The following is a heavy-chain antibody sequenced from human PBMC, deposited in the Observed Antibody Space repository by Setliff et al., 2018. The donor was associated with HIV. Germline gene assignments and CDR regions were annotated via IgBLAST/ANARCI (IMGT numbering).Heavy chain of an antibody. Sequence: SVKVSCKASGGTLNSHAINWVRQAPGQGLEWMGGIIPIIGTTNYAQRFQGRVTITADESTSTAYMQLSSLRPEDTAVYFCAREGNYYDDITGYTRDAFDIWGQGTMVTVSS. D-gene: IGHD3-22*01. CDR3: AREGNYYDDITGYTRDAFDI. V-gene: IGHV1-69*13. J-gene: IGHJ3*02. CDR2: IIPIIGTT. CDR1: GGTLNSHA.